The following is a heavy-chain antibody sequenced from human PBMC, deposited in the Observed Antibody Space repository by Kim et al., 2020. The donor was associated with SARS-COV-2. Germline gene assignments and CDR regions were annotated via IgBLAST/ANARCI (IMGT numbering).Heavy chain of an antibody. CDR1: GQAITDTSSF. CDR2: ISYQFYT. V-gene: IGHV4-39*01. CDR3: ARHARLLSTFDL. J-gene: IGHJ4*02. Sequence: SETLSPTCSVSGQAITDTSSFWGWVRQAPGAGLEWIASISYQFYTYYNPSLKSRVAVSVDMSTNQFSLRLHSLSASDAAVYFCARHARLLSTFDLWGQG. D-gene: IGHD3-9*01.